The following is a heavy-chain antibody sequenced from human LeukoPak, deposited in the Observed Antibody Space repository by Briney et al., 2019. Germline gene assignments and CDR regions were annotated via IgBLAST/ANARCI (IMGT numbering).Heavy chain of an antibody. CDR2: IRVYNGDT. J-gene: IGHJ4*02. D-gene: IGHD6-19*01. CDR3: ARIAVAGREVDY. V-gene: IGHV1-18*01. Sequence: ASVKVSCKASGYTFTSYGISWVRQAPGQGLEWMGWIRVYNGDTNYAQKLQGRVTMTTDTSTSTAYMELRSLRSDDTAVYYCARIAVAGREVDYWGQGTLVTVSS. CDR1: GYTFTSYG.